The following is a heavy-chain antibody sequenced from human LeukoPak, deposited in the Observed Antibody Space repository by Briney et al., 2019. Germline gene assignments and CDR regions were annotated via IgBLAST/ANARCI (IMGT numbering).Heavy chain of an antibody. CDR1: GGSISSGGYS. J-gene: IGHJ4*02. CDR3: ARAAVATPIFDY. Sequence: HSETLSLTCAVSGGSISSGGYSWSWIRQPPGKGLEWIGYIYHSGSTYYNPSLKSRVTISVDRSKNQFSLKLSSVTAADTAVYYCARAAVATPIFDYWGQGTLVTVSS. V-gene: IGHV4-30-2*01. D-gene: IGHD5-12*01. CDR2: IYHSGST.